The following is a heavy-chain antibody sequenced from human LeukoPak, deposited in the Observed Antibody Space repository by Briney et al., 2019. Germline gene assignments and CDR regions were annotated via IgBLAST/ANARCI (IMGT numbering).Heavy chain of an antibody. CDR2: ISSSSSTI. J-gene: IGHJ6*02. Sequence: GGSLRLSCAASGFTFSSYAMPWVRQAPGKGLEWVSYISSSSSTIYYADSVKGRFTISRDNAKNSLYLQMNSLRAEDTAVYYCARARRTGYDFWSGYWEDYYYYYGMDVWGQGTTVTVSS. D-gene: IGHD3-3*01. CDR3: ARARRTGYDFWSGYWEDYYYYYGMDV. V-gene: IGHV3-48*01. CDR1: GFTFSSYA.